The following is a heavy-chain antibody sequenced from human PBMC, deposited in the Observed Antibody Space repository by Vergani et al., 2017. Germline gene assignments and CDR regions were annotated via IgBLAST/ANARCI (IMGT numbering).Heavy chain of an antibody. CDR1: GYTFTSYY. Sequence: QVQLVQSGAEVKKPGASVKVSCKASGYTFTSYYMHWVRQDPGQGLEWMGIINPSGGSTSYAQKFQGRVTMTRYTSTSTVYMELRSLRSEDPAVYYCVREGRGSQGYYGMDVWGQGNTVRVSS. CDR2: INPSGGST. CDR3: VREGRGSQGYYGMDV. D-gene: IGHD3-10*01. V-gene: IGHV1-46*01. J-gene: IGHJ6*02.